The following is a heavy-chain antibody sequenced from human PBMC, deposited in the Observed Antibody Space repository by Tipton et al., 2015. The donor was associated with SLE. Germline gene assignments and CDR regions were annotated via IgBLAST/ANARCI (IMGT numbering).Heavy chain of an antibody. CDR2: INHSGST. Sequence: GLVKPSETLSLTCAVYGGSFSGYYWSWIRQPPGKGLEWIGEINHSGSTNYNPSLKSRVTISVDTSKNQFSLKLSSVTAADTAVYYCATEFYGSGSYYSPDFDYWGQGTLVTVSS. D-gene: IGHD3-10*01. V-gene: IGHV4-34*01. J-gene: IGHJ4*02. CDR3: ATEFYGSGSYYSPDFDY. CDR1: GGSFSGYY.